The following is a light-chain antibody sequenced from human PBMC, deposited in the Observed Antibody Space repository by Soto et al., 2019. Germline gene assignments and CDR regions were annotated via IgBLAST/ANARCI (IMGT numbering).Light chain of an antibody. V-gene: IGLV2-14*01. CDR1: SSDVGRYNY. J-gene: IGLJ1*01. Sequence: QSVLTQPASVSGSPGQWITISCTGTSSDVGRYNYVSWYQQHPGKAPKLTIYDVSNRPSGVSSRFSGSKSGNTASLTISGLQAEDEADYYCSSFTSSSTYVFGTGTKLTVL. CDR2: DVS. CDR3: SSFTSSSTYV.